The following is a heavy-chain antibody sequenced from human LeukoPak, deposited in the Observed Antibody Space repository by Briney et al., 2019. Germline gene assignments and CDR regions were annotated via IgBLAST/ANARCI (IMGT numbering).Heavy chain of an antibody. CDR3: VRDETLWTLDW. V-gene: IGHV3-74*03. CDR2: INEDGTDS. J-gene: IGHJ4*02. D-gene: IGHD1-1*01. Sequence: GGSLRLSCTASRFTFSGHWIHWVRQAPGRGLVWVSRINEDGTDSMYAESVKGRFTISRDNAKNTVYLQMNSLRAEDTAVYYCVRDETLWTLDWWGQGTLVSVSS. CDR1: RFTFSGHW.